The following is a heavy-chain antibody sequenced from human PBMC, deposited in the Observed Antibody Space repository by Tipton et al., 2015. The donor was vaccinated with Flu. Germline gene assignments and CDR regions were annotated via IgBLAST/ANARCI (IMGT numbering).Heavy chain of an antibody. J-gene: IGHJ6*02. CDR1: GFIFNSYE. D-gene: IGHD3-10*01. Sequence: AAPGFIFNSYEMNWVRQAPGKGPEWVSYINFSGDTIHYGDFVKGRFTMSRDNAKNSLYLQMNRLRAEDTAIYYCARVGYYYNMDVWGQGTAVTVSS. V-gene: IGHV3-48*03. CDR2: INFSGDTI. CDR3: ARVGYYYNMDV.